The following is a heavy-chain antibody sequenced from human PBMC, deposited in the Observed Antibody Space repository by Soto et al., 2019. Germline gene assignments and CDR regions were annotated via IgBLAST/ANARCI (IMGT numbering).Heavy chain of an antibody. CDR1: GGSFSGYY. V-gene: IGHV4-34*02. CDR3: AAAVARGWFDP. D-gene: IGHD6-19*01. Sequence: QVQLQQWGAGLLKPSETLSLTCAIYGGSFSGYYWSWIRQPPGKGLEWIGEINHSGSTTYNPSLQSRVAMSVDTSKNQFSLKLSSVTAAAMAVYYCAAAVARGWFDPWGQGTLVTVSS. CDR2: INHSGST. J-gene: IGHJ5*02.